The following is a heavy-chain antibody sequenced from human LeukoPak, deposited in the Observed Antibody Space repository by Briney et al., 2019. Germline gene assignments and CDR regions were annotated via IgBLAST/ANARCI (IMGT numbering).Heavy chain of an antibody. CDR1: GFSFSSYG. CDR2: IRSDGSNK. V-gene: IGHV3-30*02. CDR3: AKGGYGSGSYSDY. J-gene: IGHJ4*02. D-gene: IGHD3-10*01. Sequence: PGGSLRLSCAGSGFSFSSYGMHWVRQAPGKGLEWMAFIRSDGSNKYYADSVKGRFTISRDNSKNTLYLQMNSLRAEDTAVYYCAKGGYGSGSYSDYWGQGTLVTVSS.